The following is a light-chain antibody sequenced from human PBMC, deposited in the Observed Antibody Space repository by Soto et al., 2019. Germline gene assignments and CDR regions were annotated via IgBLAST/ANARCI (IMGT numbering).Light chain of an antibody. CDR1: SSNIGAGYD. V-gene: IGLV1-40*01. J-gene: IGLJ1*01. Sequence: QSVLTQPPSVSGAPGQRVTFSCTGSSSNIGAGYDVHWYQQLPGTAPKLLIYGNSNRPSGAPDRFSGSKSGTSASLAITGLQAEDEADYYCQSYDSSLSGYVFGTGTKVTVL. CDR2: GNS. CDR3: QSYDSSLSGYV.